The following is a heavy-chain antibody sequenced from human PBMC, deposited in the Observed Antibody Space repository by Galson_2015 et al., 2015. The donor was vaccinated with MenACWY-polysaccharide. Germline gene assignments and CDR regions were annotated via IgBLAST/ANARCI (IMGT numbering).Heavy chain of an antibody. V-gene: IGHV3-23*01. D-gene: IGHD2-15*01. CDR3: SRYCSGIRCYSGLDY. J-gene: IGHJ4*02. Sequence: SLRLSCAAPGFTFSNYFMTWVRQAPGKGLEWVSTVTSSGDATYYADSVKGRFTISRDNSRNTLYLQMNSLRAEDTAVYYCSRYCSGIRCYSGLDYWGQGTLVTVSS. CDR1: GFTFSNYF. CDR2: VTSSGDAT.